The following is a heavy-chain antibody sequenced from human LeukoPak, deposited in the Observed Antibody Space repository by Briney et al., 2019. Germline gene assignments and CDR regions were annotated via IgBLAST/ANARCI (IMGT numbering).Heavy chain of an antibody. V-gene: IGHV4-34*01. J-gene: IGHJ5*02. CDR2: INHSGST. CDR3: ARVVFGWFDP. D-gene: IGHD3-10*02. Sequence: SETLSLTCAVYGGSFSGYYWSWIRQPPGKGLEWIGEINHSGSTYYNPSLKSRVTISVDTSKNQFSLKLSSVTAADTAVYYCARVVFGWFDPWGQGTLVTVSS. CDR1: GGSFSGYY.